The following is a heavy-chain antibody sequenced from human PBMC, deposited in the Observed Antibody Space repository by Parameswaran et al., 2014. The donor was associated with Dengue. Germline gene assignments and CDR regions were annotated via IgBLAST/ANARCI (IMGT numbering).Heavy chain of an antibody. V-gene: IGHV3-48*03. CDR2: ISSSGTTI. CDR3: AVDFDY. J-gene: IGHJ4*02. Sequence: VRQMPGKGLEWVSHISSSGTTIDYADSVKGRFTISRDNAKNSLNLQMNNLRAEDTAVYYCAVDFDYWGQGTLVTVSS.